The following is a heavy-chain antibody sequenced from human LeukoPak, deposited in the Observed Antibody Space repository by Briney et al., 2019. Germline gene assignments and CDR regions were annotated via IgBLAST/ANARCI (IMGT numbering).Heavy chain of an antibody. J-gene: IGHJ5*02. CDR2: IRYDGSNK. CDR3: AKSLFYCSRTSCSDNWFDP. V-gene: IGHV3-30*02. Sequence: PGGSLRLSCAASGFTFSSYGTHWVRQAPGKGLEWVAFIRYDGSNKYYADSVKGRFTISRDNSKNTLYLQMNSLRAEDTAVYYCAKSLFYCSRTSCSDNWFDPWGQGTLVTVSS. CDR1: GFTFSSYG. D-gene: IGHD2-2*01.